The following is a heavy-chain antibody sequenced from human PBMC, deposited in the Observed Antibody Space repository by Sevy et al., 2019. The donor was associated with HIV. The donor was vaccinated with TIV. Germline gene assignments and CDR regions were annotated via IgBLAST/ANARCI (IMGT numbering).Heavy chain of an antibody. J-gene: IGHJ5*02. D-gene: IGHD3-3*01. V-gene: IGHV1-2*02. CDR2: INPNSGGT. CDR1: GYTFTGYY. Sequence: ASVKVSCKASGYTFTGYYMHWVRQAPGQGLEWMGWINPNSGGTNYAQKFQGRVTMTRDTSISTAYMELSRLRSDDTAVYYCARDHKAYYDFWSGYYTGIHRFDPWGQGTLVTVSS. CDR3: ARDHKAYYDFWSGYYTGIHRFDP.